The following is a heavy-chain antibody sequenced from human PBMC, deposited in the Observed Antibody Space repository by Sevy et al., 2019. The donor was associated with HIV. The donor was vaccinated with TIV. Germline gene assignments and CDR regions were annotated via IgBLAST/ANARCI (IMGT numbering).Heavy chain of an antibody. CDR2: ISYDGSNK. J-gene: IGHJ6*02. CDR3: AKDREFLELPGLMDV. V-gene: IGHV3-30*18. CDR1: GFTFSSYG. Sequence: GGSLRLSCAASGFTFSSYGMHWVRQAPGKGLEWVAVISYDGSNKYYADSVKGRFTISRDNSKNTLYLQMNSLRAEDTAVYYCAKDREFLELPGLMDVWGQGTTVTVSS. D-gene: IGHD3-3*01.